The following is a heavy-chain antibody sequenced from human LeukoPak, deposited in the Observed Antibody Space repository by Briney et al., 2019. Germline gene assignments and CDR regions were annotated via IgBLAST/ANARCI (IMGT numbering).Heavy chain of an antibody. Sequence: GASVKVSCKASGYTFSSYYMHWVRQAPGQGLEWMGIINPSGDNRSYAQKFQGRVTMTRDMSTSTVYMEVSSLRSEDTAVYYCAGAVTNLGVAIPVHWGQGTLVTVSS. D-gene: IGHD3-3*01. J-gene: IGHJ4*02. CDR1: GYTFSSYY. CDR3: AGAVTNLGVAIPVH. V-gene: IGHV1-46*01. CDR2: INPSGDNR.